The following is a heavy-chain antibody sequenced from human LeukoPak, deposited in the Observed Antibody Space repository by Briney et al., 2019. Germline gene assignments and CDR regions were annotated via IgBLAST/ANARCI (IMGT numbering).Heavy chain of an antibody. Sequence: SETLSLTRTVSGGSLNSATKWSWVRQSAGKGLEWIGRIYTSGTTNYNPSLRSRVSMSVDTSKNQFSPKLSSVSAADTAVYYCARGFVEVTAFDYWGQGLLVTVSS. CDR2: IYTSGTT. J-gene: IGHJ4*02. CDR3: ARGFVEVTAFDY. CDR1: GGSLNSATK. V-gene: IGHV4-4*07. D-gene: IGHD2-21*02.